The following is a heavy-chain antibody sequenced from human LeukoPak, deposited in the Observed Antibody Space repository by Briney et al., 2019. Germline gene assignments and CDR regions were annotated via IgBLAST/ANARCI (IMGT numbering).Heavy chain of an antibody. CDR3: ARGGSDTAMAHDY. CDR1: GFTFSSYA. CDR2: INRGGSRT. J-gene: IGHJ4*02. V-gene: IGHV3-74*01. Sequence: GGSLRLSCAASGFTFSSYAMHWVRQAPGKGLMWVSRINRGGSRTDYADSVKGRFTISRDDAKNTLYLQLNSLRAEDTAVYFCARGGSDTAMAHDYWGQGTLVTVSS. D-gene: IGHD5-18*01.